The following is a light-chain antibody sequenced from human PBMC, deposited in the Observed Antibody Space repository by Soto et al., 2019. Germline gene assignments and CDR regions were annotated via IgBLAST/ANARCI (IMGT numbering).Light chain of an antibody. CDR1: SGHSSYA. J-gene: IGLJ2*01. Sequence: QPVLTQSPSASASLGASVKLTCTLSSGHSSYAIAWHQQQPEKGPRYLMKLNSDGSHSKGDGIPDRFSGSSSGAERYLTISRLQSEDEADYYCQTWGTGIHVVFGGGTQVTVL. V-gene: IGLV4-69*01. CDR2: LNSDGSH. CDR3: QTWGTGIHVV.